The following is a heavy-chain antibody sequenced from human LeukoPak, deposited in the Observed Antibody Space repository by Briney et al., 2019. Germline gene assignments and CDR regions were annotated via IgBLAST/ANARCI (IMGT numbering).Heavy chain of an antibody. CDR3: ARAQNTALTGYYYYRDV. CDR1: GGTFSSYA. D-gene: IGHD5-18*01. J-gene: IGHJ6*03. Sequence: ASVKVSCKASGGTFSSYAISWVRQAPGQGLEWMGGIIPIFGTTDYAQKFQGRVTITADKSTSTAYMELSRLRSEDTAVYYCARAQNTALTGYYYYRDVGDKGPTVSVSS. CDR2: IIPIFGTT. V-gene: IGHV1-69*06.